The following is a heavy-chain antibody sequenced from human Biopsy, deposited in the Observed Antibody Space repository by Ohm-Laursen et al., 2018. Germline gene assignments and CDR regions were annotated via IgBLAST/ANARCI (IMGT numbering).Heavy chain of an antibody. CDR1: EFTFSGYS. CDR2: IYLDGNT. Sequence: SLRLSCSASEFTFSGYSMSWVRQAPGKGLEWVSIIYLDGNTYYTDSVKGRFTISRDNSKNALYLQMNSLRPADTAKYYCVRGRAYWGQGTLVTVSS. J-gene: IGHJ4*02. V-gene: IGHV3-53*01. CDR3: VRGRAY.